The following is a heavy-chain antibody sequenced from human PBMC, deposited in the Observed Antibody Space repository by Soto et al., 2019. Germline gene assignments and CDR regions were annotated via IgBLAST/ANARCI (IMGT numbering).Heavy chain of an antibody. D-gene: IGHD3-9*01. J-gene: IGHJ2*01. V-gene: IGHV4-4*07. CDR3: ARHFDVDPSLDQYYFDL. CDR1: GVSITPYF. Sequence: QVQLQESGPGLVKPSETLSLTCTVSGVSITPYFWSWIRQPAGKAPEWVGHIYASGRTPYNPSLKSRVTMFVSQTQVSLRLTSVTAADPAVYYCARHFDVDPSLDQYYFDLWGRGALVTVSS. CDR2: IYASGRT.